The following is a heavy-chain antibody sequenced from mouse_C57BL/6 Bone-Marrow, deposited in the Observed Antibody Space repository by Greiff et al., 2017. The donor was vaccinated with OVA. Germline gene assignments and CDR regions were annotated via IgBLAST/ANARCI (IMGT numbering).Heavy chain of an antibody. J-gene: IGHJ4*01. CDR3: ARIGYGSSYGAMDY. CDR1: GYTFTSYG. CDR2: IYPRSGNT. V-gene: IGHV1-81*01. Sequence: QVQLQQSGAELARPGASVKLSCKASGYTFTSYGISWVKQRTGQGLEWIGEIYPRSGNTYYNEKFKGKATLTADKSSSTAYMELRSLTSEDSAVYYGARIGYGSSYGAMDYWGQGTSVTVSS. D-gene: IGHD1-1*01.